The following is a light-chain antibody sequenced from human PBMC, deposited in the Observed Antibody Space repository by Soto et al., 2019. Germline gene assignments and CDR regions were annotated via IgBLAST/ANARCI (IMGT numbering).Light chain of an antibody. CDR1: QILLHSNGYYY. V-gene: IGKV2-28*01. CDR3: MKALQTPFT. CDR2: LGS. J-gene: IGKJ3*01. Sequence: DIVITHSPLSLPATPVDPASISFISTQILLHSNGYYYVDWYLQRPGQSPQLLIYLGSNRASGVPDRFSGSGSGTDFTLEISRVEAEDVGIYYCMKALQTPFTFGPGTKVDIK.